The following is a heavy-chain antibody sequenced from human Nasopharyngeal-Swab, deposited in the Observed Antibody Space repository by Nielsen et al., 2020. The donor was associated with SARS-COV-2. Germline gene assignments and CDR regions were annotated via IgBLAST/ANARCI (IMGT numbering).Heavy chain of an antibody. J-gene: IGHJ4*02. CDR2: INSDGSTT. V-gene: IGHV3-74*03. Sequence: VRQAPGKGLVWVSRINSDGSTTMYADSVEGRFTISRDNAEDMLYLQMNSLRAEDTAVYYCARVPFYSSGWYGVDYFDYWGQGTLVTVSS. D-gene: IGHD6-19*01. CDR3: ARVPFYSSGWYGVDYFDY.